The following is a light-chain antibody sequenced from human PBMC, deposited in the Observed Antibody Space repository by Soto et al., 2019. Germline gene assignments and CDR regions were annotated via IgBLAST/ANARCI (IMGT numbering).Light chain of an antibody. CDR2: GAS. Sequence: VMRLYAATLSVYPEERATLSCRASQSVSSSYLAWYQQKPGQAPRLLIYGASSRATGIPDRFSGSGSGTDFTLTISRLEPEDFAVYYCQQYGSSPRTFGQGTKVDI. CDR1: QSVSSSY. CDR3: QQYGSSPRT. V-gene: IGKV3-20*01. J-gene: IGKJ1*01.